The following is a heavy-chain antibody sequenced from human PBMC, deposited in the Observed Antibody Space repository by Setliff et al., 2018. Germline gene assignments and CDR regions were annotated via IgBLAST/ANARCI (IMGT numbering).Heavy chain of an antibody. CDR3: ARVSGSGSYYLAMPAAFDI. D-gene: IGHD1-26*01. Sequence: PGGSLRLSCAASGFTFSSYWMHWVRQAPGKGLVWVSRINSDESSTSYADSVKGRFTISRDNAKNTLYLQMSSLRAEDTAVYYCARVSGSGSYYLAMPAAFDIWGQGTMVTVSS. CDR2: INSDESST. CDR1: GFTFSSYW. V-gene: IGHV3-74*01. J-gene: IGHJ3*02.